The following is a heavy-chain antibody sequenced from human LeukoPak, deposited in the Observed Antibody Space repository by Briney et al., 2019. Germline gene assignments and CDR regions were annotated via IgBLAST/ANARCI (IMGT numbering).Heavy chain of an antibody. D-gene: IGHD2-15*01. CDR3: ARDSSWSFDY. CDR1: GFSFSTYS. J-gene: IGHJ4*02. CDR2: IRSRDGAI. V-gene: IGHV3-48*02. Sequence: GGSLRLSCAASGFSFSTYSMNWVRQAPGKALEWVSYIRSRDGAIYYADSVKGRFTISTDNARKSLYLQMNSLREEDTAVYYCARDSSWSFDYWGQGTLVTVSS.